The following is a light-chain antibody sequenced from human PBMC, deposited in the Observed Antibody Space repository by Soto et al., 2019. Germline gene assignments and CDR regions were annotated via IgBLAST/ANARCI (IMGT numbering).Light chain of an antibody. CDR1: QSVSSN. J-gene: IGKJ4*01. CDR3: QQYNNWPPLT. CDR2: GAS. Sequence: EIVMTQSPATLSVSPGERATLSCRASQSVSSNLAWYQQKPGQAPRLLIYGASTRATGIPARFSGSGSATEFTLTISSLQSGDFAVYYCQQYNNWPPLTFGGGTKVEIK. V-gene: IGKV3-15*01.